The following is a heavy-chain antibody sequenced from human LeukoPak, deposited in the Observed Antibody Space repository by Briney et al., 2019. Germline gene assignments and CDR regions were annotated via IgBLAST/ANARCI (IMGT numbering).Heavy chain of an antibody. J-gene: IGHJ3*02. CDR1: GGSISSSSYY. V-gene: IGHV4-39*07. Sequence: PSETLSLTCTVSGGSISSSSYYWGWIRQPPGEGLEWIGSIYYSGSTYYNPSLKSRVTISVDTSKNQFSLKLSSVTAADTAVYYCARYVATVDAFDIWGQGTMVTVSS. CDR3: ARYVATVDAFDI. D-gene: IGHD5-12*01. CDR2: IYYSGST.